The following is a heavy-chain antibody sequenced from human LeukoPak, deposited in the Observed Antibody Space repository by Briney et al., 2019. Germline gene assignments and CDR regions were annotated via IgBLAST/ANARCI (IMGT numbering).Heavy chain of an antibody. D-gene: IGHD3-22*01. J-gene: IGHJ4*02. Sequence: GGSLRLYCAASGFTFSDYYMSWIRQAPGKGLEWVSYISSSGSTIYYAAPVKGRFPISRDNAKNSLYLQMNSLRAEDTAVYYCARVYHYYDSSGPAGYWGQGTLVTVSS. CDR3: ARVYHYYDSSGPAGY. CDR2: ISSSGSTI. CDR1: GFTFSDYY. V-gene: IGHV3-11*01.